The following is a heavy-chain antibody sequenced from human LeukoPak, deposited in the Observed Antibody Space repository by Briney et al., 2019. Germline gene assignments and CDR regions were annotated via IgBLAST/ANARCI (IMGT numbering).Heavy chain of an antibody. CDR1: GFTLNTYS. J-gene: IGHJ4*02. CDR3: ARALGYYYGSGSD. CDR2: ISSTGSDM. V-gene: IGHV3-21*01. D-gene: IGHD3-10*01. Sequence: PGGSLRLSCAASGFTLNTYSMNWVRQAPGKGLEWVSSISSTGSDMYYVDSVKGRFTISRDNAKNSLFLQVNSLRAEDTAVYYCARALGYYYGSGSDWGQGTLVTVSS.